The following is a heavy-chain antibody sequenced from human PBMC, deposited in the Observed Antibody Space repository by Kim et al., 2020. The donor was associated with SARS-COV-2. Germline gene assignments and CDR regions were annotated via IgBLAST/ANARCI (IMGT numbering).Heavy chain of an antibody. CDR3: ARDAPSHSSGWNC. CDR2: ISGGGGST. J-gene: IGHJ4*02. Sequence: GGSLRLSCAASGFTFSNYAMSWVRQAPGKGLEWVSAISGGGGSTYYEDSVKGRFTISRDNSKNTLYLEMSSLRADDTAEYYCARDAPSHSSGWNCWGQGT. V-gene: IGHV3-23*01. D-gene: IGHD6-19*01. CDR1: GFTFSNYA.